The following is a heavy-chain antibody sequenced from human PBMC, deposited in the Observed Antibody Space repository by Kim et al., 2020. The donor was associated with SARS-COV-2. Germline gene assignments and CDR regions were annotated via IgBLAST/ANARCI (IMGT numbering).Heavy chain of an antibody. V-gene: IGHV7-4-1*02. J-gene: IGHJ3*02. D-gene: IGHD1-26*01. CDR1: GYTFNSFA. CDR2: INTNTGNP. CDR3: ARGDPRGNCGKDI. Sequence: ASVKVSCKASGYTFNSFAMNWVRQAPGQGLEWMGRINTNTGNPTYAQGFTGRFVFSLDTAVSTAYLQLSSLEAEDTAVYYCARGDPRGNCGKDIWGQGT.